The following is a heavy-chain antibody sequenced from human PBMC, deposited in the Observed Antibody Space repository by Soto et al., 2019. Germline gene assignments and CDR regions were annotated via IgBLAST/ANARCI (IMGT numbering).Heavy chain of an antibody. CDR3: VRGKVGADY. J-gene: IGHJ4*02. CDR2: INSDGSTT. CDR1: GFPYNIYW. Sequence: GGSLRLSCAASGFPYNIYWMHWVRQAPGKGLVWVSRINSDGSTTNYADSVKGRFTISRDNAKNTLYLQMNSLRAEDTALYYCVRGKVGADYWGQGTLVTVSS. V-gene: IGHV3-74*01. D-gene: IGHD1-26*01.